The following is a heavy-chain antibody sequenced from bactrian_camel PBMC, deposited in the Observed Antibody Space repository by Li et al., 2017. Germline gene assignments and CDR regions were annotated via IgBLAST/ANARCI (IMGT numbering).Heavy chain of an antibody. V-gene: IGHV3S40*01. D-gene: IGHD3*01. CDR2: IDTGLDNT. CDR1: DSRYC. Sequence: DVQLVESGGGSVQAGGSLRLSCAASDSRYCMGWFRQAPEEEREGVAAIDTGLDNTDYGDSVKGRFTISQNSAKNTVYLQMNNLQPEDTGMYYCAADSILVDDYQGAWSSAQWYKRWGRGTQVTVS. CDR3: AADSILVDDYQGAWSSAQWYKR. J-gene: IGHJ4*01.